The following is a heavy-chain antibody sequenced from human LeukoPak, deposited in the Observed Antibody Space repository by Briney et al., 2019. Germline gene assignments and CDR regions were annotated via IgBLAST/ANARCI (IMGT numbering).Heavy chain of an antibody. Sequence: QSGGSLRLSCAASGFTFSSYAMSWVRQAPGKGLEWVSVIYSGGSTYYADSVKGRFTISRDNSKNTLYLQMNSLRAEDTAVYYCAREDCSSTSCYDYWGQGTLVTVSS. V-gene: IGHV3-53*01. D-gene: IGHD2-2*01. J-gene: IGHJ4*02. CDR3: AREDCSSTSCYDY. CDR1: GFTFSSYA. CDR2: IYSGGST.